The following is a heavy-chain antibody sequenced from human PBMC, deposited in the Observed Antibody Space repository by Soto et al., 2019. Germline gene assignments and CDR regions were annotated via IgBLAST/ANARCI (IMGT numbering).Heavy chain of an antibody. CDR2: IIPNFGSA. V-gene: IGHV1-69*06. J-gene: IGHJ6*02. CDR3: AKGDLLEWHNYFAMDG. CDR1: GASFNNDG. Sequence: SVTVSCKASGASFNNDGVNWVRQAPGQGLEWVGGIIPNFGSAKYPQKFQGRVTITADRATNTVFMELLSLTSEDTAVYYCAKGDLLEWHNYFAMDGWGHGTSVTV. D-gene: IGHD1-26*01.